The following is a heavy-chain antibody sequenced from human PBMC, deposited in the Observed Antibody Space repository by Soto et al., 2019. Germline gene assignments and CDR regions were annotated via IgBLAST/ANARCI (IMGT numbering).Heavy chain of an antibody. D-gene: IGHD5-12*01. Sequence: GGSLRLSCAASGFTFSSYAMSWVRQAPGKGLEWVSAISGSGGSTYYADSVKGRFTISRDNSKNTLYLQMNSLRAEDTAVYYCAKDWGGPGLAKGYSGYDFVESGNNYFDYWGQGTLVTVSS. CDR1: GFTFSSYA. CDR3: AKDWGGPGLAKGYSGYDFVESGNNYFDY. CDR2: ISGSGGST. V-gene: IGHV3-23*01. J-gene: IGHJ4*02.